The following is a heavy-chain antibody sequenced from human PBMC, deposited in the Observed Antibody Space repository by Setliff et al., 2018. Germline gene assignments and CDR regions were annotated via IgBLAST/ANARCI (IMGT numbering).Heavy chain of an antibody. CDR3: ARQGCFCIDCQYSPYYYMDV. CDR2: IYPGDSNT. V-gene: IGHV5-51*01. J-gene: IGHJ6*03. CDR1: GYSFTNYW. D-gene: IGHD2-15*01. Sequence: GESLKIYCKGSGYSFTNYWIGWVRQMPGKGLEWMGIIYPGDSNTRYSPPFQGQVTISVDKSISTAYLQWSSLKASDTAIYYCARQGCFCIDCQYSPYYYMDVWGKGTPVTVSS.